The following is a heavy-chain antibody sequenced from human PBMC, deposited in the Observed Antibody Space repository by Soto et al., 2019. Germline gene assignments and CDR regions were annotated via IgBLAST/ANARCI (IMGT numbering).Heavy chain of an antibody. CDR1: GYSFSDYW. CDR3: ASRTLISGSPIPFHY. J-gene: IGHJ4*02. CDR2: IYPGDSDT. D-gene: IGHD3-10*01. Sequence: GESLKISCKASGYSFSDYWIGWVRQMPGRGLEWMGIIYPGDSDTRYSASFQGQVTISADKSISTTFLQWSSLKASDTAVYYCASRTLISGSPIPFHYWGQGTLVTVSS. V-gene: IGHV5-51*01.